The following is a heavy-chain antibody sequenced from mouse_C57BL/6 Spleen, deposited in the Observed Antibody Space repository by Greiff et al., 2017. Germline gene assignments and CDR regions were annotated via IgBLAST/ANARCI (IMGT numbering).Heavy chain of an antibody. J-gene: IGHJ3*01. CDR2: IYPGDGDT. D-gene: IGHD2-4*01. Sequence: VQLQQSGPELVKPGASVKISCKASGYAFSSSWMNWVKQRPGKGLEWIGRIYPGDGDTNYNGKFKGKATLTADKSSSTAYMQLSSLTSEDSAVYFCAKGYDYGGSWFAYWGQGTLVTVSA. CDR3: AKGYDYGGSWFAY. CDR1: GYAFSSSW. V-gene: IGHV1-82*01.